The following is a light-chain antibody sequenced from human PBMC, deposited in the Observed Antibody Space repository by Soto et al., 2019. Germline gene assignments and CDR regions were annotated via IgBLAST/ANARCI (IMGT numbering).Light chain of an antibody. CDR1: SSDVGGYNY. CDR3: SSYTSSTTGVV. J-gene: IGLJ2*01. CDR2: DVS. V-gene: IGLV2-14*03. Sequence: QSVLTQPASVSGSPGQSITNSCTGTSSDVGGYNYVSWYQQHPDKAPKLIIYDVSNRPSGVSNRFSGSKSGNTASLTISGLQAEDEADYYCSSYTSSTTGVVFGGGTKLTVL.